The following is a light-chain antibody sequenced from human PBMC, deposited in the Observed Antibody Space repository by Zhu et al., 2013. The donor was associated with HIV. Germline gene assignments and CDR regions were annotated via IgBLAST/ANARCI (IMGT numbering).Light chain of an antibody. CDR1: NSSIGAGDY. Sequence: QSVLTQPPSVSGAPGQRVTISCTGSNSSIGAGDYVHWYQQLPGTAPKLLIYGNNNRPSGVPDRFSGSKSGTSASLDITGLQPEDEADYFCQSYDTLLGGYVFGTGTTVTVL. V-gene: IGLV1-40*01. CDR2: GNN. J-gene: IGLJ1*01. CDR3: QSYDTLLGGYV.